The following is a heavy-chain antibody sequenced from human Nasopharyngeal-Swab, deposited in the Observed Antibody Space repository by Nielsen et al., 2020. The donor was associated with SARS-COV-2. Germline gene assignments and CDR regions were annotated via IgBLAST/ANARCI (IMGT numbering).Heavy chain of an antibody. D-gene: IGHD3-16*01. CDR3: ARDKSGGFDY. V-gene: IGHV1-3*01. CDR1: GYTFTSYA. CDR2: LNPGNGNS. Sequence: ASVKVSCKASGYTFTSYALHWVRQAPAQGLEWMAWLNPGNGNSKYSQKFQGRLTITRDTSASTAHMELSSLRSEDSAVYYCARDKSGGFDYWGQGTLVAVSS. J-gene: IGHJ4*02.